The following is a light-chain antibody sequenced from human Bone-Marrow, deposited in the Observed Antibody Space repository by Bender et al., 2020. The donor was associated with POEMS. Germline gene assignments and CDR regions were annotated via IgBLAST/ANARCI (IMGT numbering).Light chain of an antibody. V-gene: IGLV1-40*01. J-gene: IGLJ1*01. CDR1: NSDIGSKA. CDR2: SNT. Sequence: QSVLSQPPSASATPGQRVTISCSGSNSDIGSKAVNWYQQVSGAAPKLLISSNTNRPSGVPDRFSGSKSGSSASLAITGLQAEDESDYFCQSYDSSLRAYVFGTGTTVTVL. CDR3: QSYDSSLRAYV.